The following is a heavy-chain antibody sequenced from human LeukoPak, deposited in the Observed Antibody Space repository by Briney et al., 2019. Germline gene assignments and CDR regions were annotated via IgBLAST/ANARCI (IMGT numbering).Heavy chain of an antibody. J-gene: IGHJ5*02. V-gene: IGHV3-21*01. CDR2: ISRASESI. CDR3: ARDLGQYYDTSDNWFDP. D-gene: IGHD3-22*01. Sequence: PGGSLRLSCEASGFNFNTYSMAWVRQAPGKGLEWVSIISRASESIFYADSVKGRFTISRDNSKNTLYLQMNSLRAEDTAVYYCARDLGQYYDTSDNWFDPWGQGTLVTVSS. CDR1: GFNFNTYS.